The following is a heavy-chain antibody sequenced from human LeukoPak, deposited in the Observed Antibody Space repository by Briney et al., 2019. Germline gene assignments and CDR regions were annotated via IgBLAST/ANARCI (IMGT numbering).Heavy chain of an antibody. CDR3: ARGGRATVTKFDY. CDR1: GGTFSSYA. J-gene: IGHJ4*02. CDR2: IIPIFGTA. Sequence: SVKVSCTASGGTFSSYAISWVRQAPGQGLEWMGGIIPIFGTANYAQKFQGRVTITADESTSTAYMELSSLRSEDTAVYYCARGGRATVTKFDYWGQGTLVTVSS. V-gene: IGHV1-69*13. D-gene: IGHD4-11*01.